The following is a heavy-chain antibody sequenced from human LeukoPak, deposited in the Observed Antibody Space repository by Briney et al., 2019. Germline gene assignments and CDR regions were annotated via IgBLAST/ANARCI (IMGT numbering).Heavy chain of an antibody. Sequence: VASVKVSCKASGYTFTSYAMHWVRQAPGQGLEWMGWINPNSGGTNYAQKFQGRVTMTRDTSISTAYMELSSLRSDDTAVYYCARDEFYCSGDSCYPFDNWGQGTLVTVSS. J-gene: IGHJ4*02. CDR3: ARDEFYCSGDSCYPFDN. D-gene: IGHD2-15*01. V-gene: IGHV1-2*02. CDR1: GYTFTSYA. CDR2: INPNSGGT.